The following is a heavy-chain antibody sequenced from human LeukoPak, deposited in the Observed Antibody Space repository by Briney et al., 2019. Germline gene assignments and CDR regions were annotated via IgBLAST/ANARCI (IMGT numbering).Heavy chain of an antibody. CDR3: ASRRGYFGWLPLDY. Sequence: ASVKVSCKASGYTFTSYDINWVRQATGQGLEWMGWMNPNSGNTGYAQKFQGRVTMTRNTSISTAYMELSSLRSEDTAVYYCASRRGYFGWLPLDYWRQATLVTVSS. CDR1: GYTFTSYD. V-gene: IGHV1-8*01. CDR2: MNPNSGNT. J-gene: IGHJ4*02. D-gene: IGHD3-9*01.